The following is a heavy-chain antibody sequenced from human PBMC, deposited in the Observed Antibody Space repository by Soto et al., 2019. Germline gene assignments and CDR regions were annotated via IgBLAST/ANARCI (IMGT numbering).Heavy chain of an antibody. CDR2: ISGHNGDT. CDR1: GYTFTRYG. D-gene: IGHD2-8*01. Sequence: ASVKVSCKASGYTFTRYGISWVRQAPGQGLEWMGWISGHNGDTNYAQKFQGRVSMTIDTSTTTAYMELRSLTSDDTAVYYCAKNGQPPYYYYGLDVWGQGTTVTVSS. CDR3: AKNGQPPYYYYGLDV. J-gene: IGHJ6*02. V-gene: IGHV1-18*01.